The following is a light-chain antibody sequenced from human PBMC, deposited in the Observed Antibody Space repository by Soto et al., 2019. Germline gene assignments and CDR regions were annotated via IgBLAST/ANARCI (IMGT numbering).Light chain of an antibody. V-gene: IGKV1-39*01. J-gene: IGKJ1*01. CDR1: QSISSS. CDR3: QQSYSTPPWT. Sequence: DIQMTQSPSSLSASVGDRVTITCRASQSISSSLNWYQQKPGKAPKLLIYAASSLQSGVPSRFSGSGSGTDFTLTISSLQPEDFATYYCQQSYSTPPWTFGQGTKVESK. CDR2: AAS.